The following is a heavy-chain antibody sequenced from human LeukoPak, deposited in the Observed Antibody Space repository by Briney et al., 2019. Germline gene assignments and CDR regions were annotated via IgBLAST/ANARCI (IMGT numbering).Heavy chain of an antibody. CDR3: AKDRYGSGKKYFYYMDV. D-gene: IGHD3-10*01. J-gene: IGHJ6*03. CDR2: ISGSGGRT. Sequence: RTGGSLRLSCAASGFTFGSYAMSWVRQAPGKGLEWVSGISGSGGRTHYADSAKGRFTISRDNSKNTLDLQMISLRAEDTAVYYCAKDRYGSGKKYFYYMDVWGKGTTVTVSS. V-gene: IGHV3-23*01. CDR1: GFTFGSYA.